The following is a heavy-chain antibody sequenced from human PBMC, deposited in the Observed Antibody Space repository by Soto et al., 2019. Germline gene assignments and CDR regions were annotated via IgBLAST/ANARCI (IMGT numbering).Heavy chain of an antibody. CDR3: ARATYYDFWSGSSNAFDI. Sequence: GGSLRLSCAASGFTFSDYYMSWIRQAPGKGLEWVSYISSSGSTIYYADSVKGRFTISRDNAKNSLYLQMNSLRAEDTAVYYCARATYYDFWSGSSNAFDIWGQGTMVTVSS. CDR2: ISSSGSTI. CDR1: GFTFSDYY. D-gene: IGHD3-3*01. V-gene: IGHV3-11*01. J-gene: IGHJ3*02.